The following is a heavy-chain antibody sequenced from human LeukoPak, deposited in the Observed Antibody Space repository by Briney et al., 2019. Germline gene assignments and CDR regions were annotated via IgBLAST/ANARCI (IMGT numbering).Heavy chain of an antibody. CDR2: VFYTGKT. CDR3: ARVFDS. Sequence: SETLPLTCTVSGGSVSTSDYYWGWLRQSPVKGLEWIGDVFYTGKTNYNPSLRGRATISIDTSKNQFSLKLTYVTAADSAVYYCARVFDSWGQGTLVTVSS. V-gene: IGHV4-39*07. CDR1: GGSVSTSDYY. J-gene: IGHJ4*02.